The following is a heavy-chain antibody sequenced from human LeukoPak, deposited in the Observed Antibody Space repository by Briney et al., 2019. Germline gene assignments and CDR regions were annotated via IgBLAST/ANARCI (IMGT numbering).Heavy chain of an antibody. J-gene: IGHJ4*02. Sequence: PGGSLRLSCAASGFTFSSYGMHWVRQAPGKGLEWVAVISYDGSNKYYADSVKGRFTISRDNAENSLYLQMNSLRVEDTAVYYCARSSTFDYWGQGTLVTVSS. V-gene: IGHV3-30*03. CDR1: GFTFSSYG. CDR3: ARSSTFDY. CDR2: ISYDGSNK. D-gene: IGHD2-2*01.